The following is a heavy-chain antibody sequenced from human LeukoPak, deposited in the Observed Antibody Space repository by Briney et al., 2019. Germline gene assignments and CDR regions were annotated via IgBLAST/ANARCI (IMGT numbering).Heavy chain of an antibody. CDR1: GESFDSFY. V-gene: IGHV4-34*01. CDR2: VNQSGGS. CDR3: AVRLTTGRLGTATTWFDP. Sequence: SETLSLTCAVYGESFDSFYWNWVRQAPGKGLEWRGEVNQSGGSDYNPALESRVAISADASKRQFSLKLISVTAADTAVYYCAVRLTTGRLGTATTWFDPWGQGTLVSVSS. J-gene: IGHJ5*02. D-gene: IGHD1-1*01.